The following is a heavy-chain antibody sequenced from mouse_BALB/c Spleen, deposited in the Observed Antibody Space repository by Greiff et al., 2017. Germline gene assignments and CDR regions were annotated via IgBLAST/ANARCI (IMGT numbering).Heavy chain of an antibody. CDR3: AAMDYYAMDY. Sequence: QVQLQQSGAELVRPGSSVKISCKASGYAFSSYWMNWVKQRPGQGLEWIGQIYPGDGDTNYNGKFKGKATLTADKSSSTAYMQLSSLTSEDSAVYFCAAMDYYAMDYWGQGTSVTVSS. CDR1: GYAFSSYW. V-gene: IGHV1-80*01. J-gene: IGHJ4*01. CDR2: IYPGDGDT.